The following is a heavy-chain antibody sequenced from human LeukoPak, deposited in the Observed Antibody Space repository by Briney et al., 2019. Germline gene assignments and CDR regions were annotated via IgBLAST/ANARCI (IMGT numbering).Heavy chain of an antibody. Sequence: GASVKVSCKASGYTFTSYGISWVRQAPGQGLEWMGWISAYNGNTNYAQKLQGRVTMTTDTSTSTAYMELRSLRSDDTAVYYCARDRASITIFGVVISPHYYYYGMDVWGQGTTVTVSS. CDR2: ISAYNGNT. D-gene: IGHD3-3*01. V-gene: IGHV1-18*01. CDR3: ARDRASITIFGVVISPHYYYYGMDV. J-gene: IGHJ6*02. CDR1: GYTFTSYG.